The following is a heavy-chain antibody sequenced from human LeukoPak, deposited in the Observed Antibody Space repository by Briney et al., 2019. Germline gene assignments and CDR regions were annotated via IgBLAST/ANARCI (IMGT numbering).Heavy chain of an antibody. CDR3: ARDRLPQQLVQIGIY. CDR2: ISAYNGNT. V-gene: IGHV1-18*01. J-gene: IGHJ4*02. Sequence: ASVKVSCKASGYTFTSYGISWVRQAPGQGLEWMGWISAYNGNTNYAQKLKGRVTMTTDTSTSTAYMELRSLRSDDTAVYYCARDRLPQQLVQIGIYWGQGTLVTVSS. D-gene: IGHD6-13*01. CDR1: GYTFTSYG.